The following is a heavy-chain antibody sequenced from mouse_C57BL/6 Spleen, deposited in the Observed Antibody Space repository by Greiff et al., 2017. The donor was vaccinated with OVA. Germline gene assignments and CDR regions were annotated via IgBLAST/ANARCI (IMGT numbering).Heavy chain of an antibody. V-gene: IGHV5-6*01. CDR1: GFTFSSYG. CDR3: ARPYSNYDYFDY. Sequence: EVQRVESGGDLVKPGGSLKLSCAASGFTFSSYGMSWVRQTPDKRLEWVATISSGGSYTYYPDSVKGRFTISRDNAKNTLYLQMSSLKSEDTAMYYCARPYSNYDYFDYWGQGTTLTVSS. CDR2: ISSGGSYT. D-gene: IGHD2-5*01. J-gene: IGHJ2*01.